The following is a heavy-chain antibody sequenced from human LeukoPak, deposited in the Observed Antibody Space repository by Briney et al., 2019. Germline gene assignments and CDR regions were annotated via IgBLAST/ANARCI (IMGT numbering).Heavy chain of an antibody. D-gene: IGHD6-19*01. CDR3: ARGGSGIKQWLVRGDY. CDR2: INTNTGNP. J-gene: IGHJ4*02. V-gene: IGHV7-4-1*02. CDR1: GYTFTSYG. Sequence: GASVKVSCKASGYTFTSYGISWVRQAPGQGLEWMGWINTNTGNPTYAQGFTGRFVFSLDTSVSTAYLQISSLKAEDTAMYYCARGGSGIKQWLVRGDYWGQGTLVTVSS.